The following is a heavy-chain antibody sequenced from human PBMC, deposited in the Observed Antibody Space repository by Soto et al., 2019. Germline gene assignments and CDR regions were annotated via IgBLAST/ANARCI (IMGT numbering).Heavy chain of an antibody. D-gene: IGHD3-3*01. CDR2: INHSGST. CDR3: ARGTPWSGLPYFYMDV. CDR1: GGSFSDNY. Sequence: SETLSLTCTIYGGSFSDNYWSWIRQPPGKGLEWIGEINHSGSTNYNPSLKSRVTISVDTSKNQFSVKLNSVSAADTAVYYCARGTPWSGLPYFYMDVWGKGTTVTVSS. V-gene: IGHV4-34*01. J-gene: IGHJ6*03.